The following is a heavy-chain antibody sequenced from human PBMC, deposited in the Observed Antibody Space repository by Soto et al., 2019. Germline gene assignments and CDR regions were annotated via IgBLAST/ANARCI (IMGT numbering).Heavy chain of an antibody. J-gene: IGHJ3*02. CDR1: GFTFRRYW. Sequence: HPGGSLRLSCAASGFTFRRYWMSWVRQAPGKGLEWVANIKEDGNEKYYVDSVKGRFTISRDNAKNSLYLQMNSLRDEDTAVYYCARDLDQGCSGGSCYSTGAFDIWGQGTVVTVSS. CDR3: ARDLDQGCSGGSCYSTGAFDI. CDR2: IKEDGNEK. V-gene: IGHV3-7*01. D-gene: IGHD2-15*01.